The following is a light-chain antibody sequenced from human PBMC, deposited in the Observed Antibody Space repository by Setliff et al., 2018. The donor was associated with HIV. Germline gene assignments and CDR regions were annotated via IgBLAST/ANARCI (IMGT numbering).Light chain of an antibody. CDR1: SSDVGAYNF. J-gene: IGLJ3*02. V-gene: IGLV2-14*01. CDR2: DVS. CDR3: SSYTTSRSWV. Sequence: QSVLTQPASVSGSPGQSITISCTGTSSDVGAYNFVSWYQQHPGKAPKLMIYDVSKRPSGVSNRFSGSKSGNTASLTISGLQAEDEAVYYCSSYTTSRSWVFGGGTKATVL.